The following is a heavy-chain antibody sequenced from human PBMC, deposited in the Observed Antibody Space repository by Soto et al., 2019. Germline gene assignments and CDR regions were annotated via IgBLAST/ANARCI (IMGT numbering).Heavy chain of an antibody. V-gene: IGHV4-61*01. CDR2: IYYSGST. CDR1: GGSVSSGSYY. J-gene: IGHJ5*02. D-gene: IGHD6-13*01. Sequence: SETLSLTCTVSGGSVSSGSYYWSWIRQPPGKGLEWIGYIYYSGSTNYNPTLKSRVTISVDTSKNQFSLKLSSVTAADTAVYYCARDGGIAAAGRGNWFDPWGQGTLVTVSS. CDR3: ARDGGIAAAGRGNWFDP.